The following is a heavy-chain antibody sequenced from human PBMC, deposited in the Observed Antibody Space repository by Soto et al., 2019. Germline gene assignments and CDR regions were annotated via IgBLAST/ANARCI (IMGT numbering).Heavy chain of an antibody. D-gene: IGHD2-21*01. J-gene: IGHJ5*02. Sequence: QVQLQESGPGLVKPFQILSLTCTVTHGSIIIGGYFWSWIRQQPGKGLEWIGYIYDSGSTNYSPDLKSRVTKSVDTSKNNFSLKRNSVTAADTAVYYWHRVNSPWGQGTLVTVSS. CDR2: IYDSGST. V-gene: IGHV4-31*03. CDR1: HGSIIIGGYF. CDR3: HRVNSP.